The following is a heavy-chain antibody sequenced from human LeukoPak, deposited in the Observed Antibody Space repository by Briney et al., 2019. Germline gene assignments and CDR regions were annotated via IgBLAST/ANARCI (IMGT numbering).Heavy chain of an antibody. D-gene: IGHD3-22*01. V-gene: IGHV1-3*01. CDR2: INAGNGNT. CDR1: GYTFTSYA. Sequence: ASVKVSCTASGYTFTSYAMHWVRQAPGQRLEWMGWINAGNGNTKYSQKFQGRVTITRDTSASTAYMELSSLRSEDTAVYYCAREYYDSSGYYSDYYGMDVWGQGTTVTVSS. CDR3: AREYYDSSGYYSDYYGMDV. J-gene: IGHJ6*02.